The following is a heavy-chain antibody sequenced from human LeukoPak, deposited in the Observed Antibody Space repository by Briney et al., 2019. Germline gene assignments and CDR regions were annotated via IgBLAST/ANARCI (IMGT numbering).Heavy chain of an antibody. CDR2: IWYDGSNK. D-gene: IGHD3-22*01. CDR3: AREGRITMIRSLDY. J-gene: IGHJ4*02. V-gene: IGHV3-33*01. Sequence: GRSLRLSCAASGFTFSSYGMHWVRQAPGKGLEWVAVIWYDGSNKYYADSVKGRFTISRDNSKNTLYLQMSCLRAEDTAVYYCAREGRITMIRSLDYWGQGTLVTVSS. CDR1: GFTFSSYG.